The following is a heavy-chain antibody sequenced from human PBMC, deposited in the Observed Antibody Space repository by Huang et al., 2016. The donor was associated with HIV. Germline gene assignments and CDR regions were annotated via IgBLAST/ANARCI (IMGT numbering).Heavy chain of an antibody. J-gene: IGHJ4*02. Sequence: EVLLVQSGAELKEPGESLKISCKASGYGFSSYWIGWVGQKPGKGLEWMGFSDPRDSETKDAPSFDGQVTISADKSTRTAYLQWESLKAPDTAIYFCARQVDGFRSHFDFWGQGTLVSVSS. V-gene: IGHV5-51*01. CDR2: SDPRDSET. CDR1: GYGFSSYW. D-gene: IGHD5-18*01. CDR3: ARQVDGFRSHFDF.